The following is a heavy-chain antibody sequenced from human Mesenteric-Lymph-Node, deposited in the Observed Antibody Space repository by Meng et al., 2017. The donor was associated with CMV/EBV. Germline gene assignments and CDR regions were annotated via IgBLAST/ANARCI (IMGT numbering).Heavy chain of an antibody. Sequence: GGSLRLSCAASGFTFDDYTMHWVRQAPGKGLEWVAFIHYDGNNKYYATSVRGRFTISRDNSKNTLFLQMNGLTSEDTATYYCARDYSILTIFGMVAGHWGRGTLVTVSS. CDR1: GFTFDDYT. D-gene: IGHD3-3*01. CDR3: ARDYSILTIFGMVAGH. J-gene: IGHJ4*02. V-gene: IGHV3-30*02. CDR2: IHYDGNNK.